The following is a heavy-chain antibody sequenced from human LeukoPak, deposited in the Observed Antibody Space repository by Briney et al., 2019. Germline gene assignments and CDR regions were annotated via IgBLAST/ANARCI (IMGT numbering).Heavy chain of an antibody. CDR1: GFTFSSYA. J-gene: IGHJ5*02. CDR3: ARDFEYSSSSPWFDP. V-gene: IGHV3-30*04. D-gene: IGHD6-6*01. CDR2: ISYDGSNK. Sequence: GGSLRLSCAAPGFTFSSYAMHWVRQAPGKGLEWVAVISYDGSNKYYADSVKGRFTISRDNSKNTLYLQMNSLRAEDTAVYYCARDFEYSSSSPWFDPWGQGTLVTVSS.